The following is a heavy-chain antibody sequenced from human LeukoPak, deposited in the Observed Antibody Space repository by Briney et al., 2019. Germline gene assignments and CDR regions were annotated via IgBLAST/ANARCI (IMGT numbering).Heavy chain of an antibody. CDR1: GFTFSSYS. Sequence: GGSLRLSCAASGFTFSSYSMNWVRQAPGKGLEWVSYISSSSSTIYYADSVKGRFTISRDNAKNSLYLQMNSLRAEDTAVYYCARDLGYASSRGAFDIWGQGTMVTVSS. CDR3: ARDLGYASSRGAFDI. J-gene: IGHJ3*02. CDR2: ISSSSSTI. V-gene: IGHV3-48*01. D-gene: IGHD3-22*01.